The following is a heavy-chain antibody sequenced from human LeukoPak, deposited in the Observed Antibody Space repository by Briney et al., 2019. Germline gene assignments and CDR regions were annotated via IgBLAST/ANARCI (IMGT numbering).Heavy chain of an antibody. J-gene: IGHJ6*03. V-gene: IGHV1-2*02. CDR1: GYTFTGYY. CDR3: ARDLWFGDHYYMDV. CDR2: INPNSGGT. Sequence: GASVKVSCKASGYTFTGYYMHWVRQAPGQGLEWMGWINPNSGGTNYAQKFQGRVTMTRDTSISTAYMELSRLRSDDTAVYYCARDLWFGDHYYMDVWGKGTTVTVSS. D-gene: IGHD3-10*01.